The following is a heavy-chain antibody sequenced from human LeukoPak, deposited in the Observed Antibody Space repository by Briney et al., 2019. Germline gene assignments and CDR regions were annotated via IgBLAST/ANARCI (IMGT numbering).Heavy chain of an antibody. CDR2: IYYSGST. CDR1: GGSISSSSYY. CDR3: ARVIYYDFWSGKGYFDY. V-gene: IGHV4-31*03. J-gene: IGHJ4*02. Sequence: PSETLSLTCTVSGGSISSSSYYWGWIRQHPGKGLEWIGYIYYSGSTYYNPSLKSRVTISVDTSKNQFSLKLSSVTAADTAVYYCARVIYYDFWSGKGYFDYWGQGTLVTVSS. D-gene: IGHD3-3*01.